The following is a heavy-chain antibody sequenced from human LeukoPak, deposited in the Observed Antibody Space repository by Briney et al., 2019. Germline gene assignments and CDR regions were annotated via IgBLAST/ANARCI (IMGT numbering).Heavy chain of an antibody. J-gene: IGHJ4*02. CDR2: MNPNSGNT. D-gene: IGHD5-12*01. CDR3: AHSGSNRRGGNPLDY. V-gene: IGHV1-8*01. CDR1: GYTFTSYD. Sequence: ASVTVSCKASGYTFTSYDINWVRQAPGQGLEGMGWMNPNSGNTGYAQKFQGRVTMTRNTSISTAYMELSSLRSEDTAVYYCAHSGSNRRGGNPLDYWGQGTLVTVSS.